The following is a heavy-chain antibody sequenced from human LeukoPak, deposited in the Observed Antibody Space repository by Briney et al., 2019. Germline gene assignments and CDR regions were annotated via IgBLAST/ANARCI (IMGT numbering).Heavy chain of an antibody. CDR1: GFAFNKYA. CDR3: ARPRSRDGYNPPGY. Sequence: GGSLRLSCAASGFAFNKYAMHWVRQAPGKGLEWVAATSDDGTNEYYADSVKGRFTISRDNSRNTLYLQMNSLRAEDTAVYYCARPRSRDGYNPPGYWGQGTLVTVSS. J-gene: IGHJ4*02. CDR2: TSDDGTNE. V-gene: IGHV3-30-3*01. D-gene: IGHD5-24*01.